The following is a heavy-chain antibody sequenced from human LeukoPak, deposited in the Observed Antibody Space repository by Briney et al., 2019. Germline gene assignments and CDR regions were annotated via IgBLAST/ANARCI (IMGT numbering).Heavy chain of an antibody. Sequence: GGSLRLSCAASGFTFSTFAMHWVRLSPGKGLEWVSAISGSGGSTYYADSVKGRFTISRDNSKNTLYLQMNSLRAEDTAVYYCAKDQTVYLGYWGQGTLVTVSS. J-gene: IGHJ4*02. CDR1: GFTFSTFA. V-gene: IGHV3-23*01. CDR2: ISGSGGST. CDR3: AKDQTVYLGY. D-gene: IGHD1-1*01.